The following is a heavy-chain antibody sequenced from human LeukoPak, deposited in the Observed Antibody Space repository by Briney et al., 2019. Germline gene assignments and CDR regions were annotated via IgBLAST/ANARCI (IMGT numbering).Heavy chain of an antibody. D-gene: IGHD3-10*01. CDR3: ARHMVSWAMNY. CDR1: GYSFTSYW. CDR2: IDPCDSYN. Sequence: GGSLKIFCKGSGYSFTSYWNSRVRQMPGKGAGWMGRIDPCDSYNKYSTYFEGHVTISADKSISTAYLQWSTLKASDTAMYYSARHMVSWAMNYWGQGTLVTVSS. J-gene: IGHJ4*02. V-gene: IGHV5-10-1*01.